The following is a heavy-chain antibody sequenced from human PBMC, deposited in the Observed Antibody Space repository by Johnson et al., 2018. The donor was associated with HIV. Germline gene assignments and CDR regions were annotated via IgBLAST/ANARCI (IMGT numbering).Heavy chain of an antibody. D-gene: IGHD4-17*01. J-gene: IGHJ3*02. CDR2: INWNGGST. Sequence: MQLVESGGGVVRPGGSLRLSCAASGFTFDDYGMSWVRQAPGKGLEWVSGINWNGGSTGYADSVKGRFTISRDNAKNSLYLQMNSLRAEDTALYYCARARYGDLLNLVAFDIWGQGTMVTVSS. CDR1: GFTFDDYG. CDR3: ARARYGDLLNLVAFDI. V-gene: IGHV3-20*04.